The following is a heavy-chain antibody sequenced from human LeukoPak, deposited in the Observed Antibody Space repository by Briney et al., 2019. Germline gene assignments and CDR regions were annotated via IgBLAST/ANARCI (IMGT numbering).Heavy chain of an antibody. V-gene: IGHV4-59*11. D-gene: IGHD3-16*02. Sequence: SETLSLTCTVSGDSISSHYWSWIRQPPGKGLEWIGYIYYSGSTYYNPSLKSRFTISVDTSKNQCSVKLSSVTAADTAVYYCARDVAYYDYVWGSYRPYYFDYWGQGTLVTVAS. CDR3: ARDVAYYDYVWGSYRPYYFDY. CDR2: IYYSGST. J-gene: IGHJ4*02. CDR1: GDSISSHY.